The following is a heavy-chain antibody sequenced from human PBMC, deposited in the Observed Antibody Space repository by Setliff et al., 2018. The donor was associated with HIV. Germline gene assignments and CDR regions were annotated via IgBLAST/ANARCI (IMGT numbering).Heavy chain of an antibody. CDR3: AVMGYCGGNSCQGVYFDY. V-gene: IGHV1-2*02. CDR1: AHTFTGYY. Sequence: GASVKVSCKASAHTFTGYYVHWVRQAPGQGLEWMGWINPNNGGTNYAQKFQGRVTMTRDTTITTVYMELTRLRSDDTAMFYCAVMGYCGGNSCQGVYFDYWGQGTLVTVSS. CDR2: INPNNGGT. D-gene: IGHD2-2*01. J-gene: IGHJ4*02.